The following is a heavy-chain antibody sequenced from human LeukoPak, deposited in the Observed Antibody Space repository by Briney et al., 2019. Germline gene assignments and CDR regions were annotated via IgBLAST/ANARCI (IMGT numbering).Heavy chain of an antibody. D-gene: IGHD6-19*01. V-gene: IGHV1-2*06. CDR2: INPNSGGT. CDR1: GYTFTGYY. Sequence: ASVKVSCKASGYTFTGYYMHWVRQAPGQGPEWMGRINPNSGGTNYAQKFQGRVTMTRDTSISTAYMELSRLRSDDTAVYYCARVGYSSGWYEAFDIWGQGTMVTVSS. J-gene: IGHJ3*02. CDR3: ARVGYSSGWYEAFDI.